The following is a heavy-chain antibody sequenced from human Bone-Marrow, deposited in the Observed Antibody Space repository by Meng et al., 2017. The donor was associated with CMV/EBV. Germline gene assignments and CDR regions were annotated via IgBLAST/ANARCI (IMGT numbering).Heavy chain of an antibody. CDR2: IIPILGIA. D-gene: IGHD3-22*01. CDR1: GGTFSSYA. J-gene: IGHJ4*02. V-gene: IGHV1-69*10. CDR3: ARGPIPYYDSSGYSI. Sequence: SVKVSCKASGGTFSSYAISWVRQAPGQGLEWMGGIIPILGIANYAQKFQGRVTITTDESTSTAYMELSSLRSEDTAVYYCARGPIPYYDSSGYSIWGQGTLVTVSS.